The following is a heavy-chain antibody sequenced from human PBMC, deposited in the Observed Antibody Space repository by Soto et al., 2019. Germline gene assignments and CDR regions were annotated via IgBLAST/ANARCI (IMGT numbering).Heavy chain of an antibody. J-gene: IGHJ6*02. V-gene: IGHV1-69*13. CDR3: ASPAAAASWGYYYYYGMDV. CDR2: IIPIFGTA. CDR1: GGTFSSYA. D-gene: IGHD6-13*01. Sequence: SVKVSCKASGGTFSSYAISWVRQAPGQGLEWMGGIIPIFGTANYAQKFQGRVTITADESTSTAYMELSSLRSEDTAVYYCASPAAAASWGYYYYYGMDVWGQGTTVTVSS.